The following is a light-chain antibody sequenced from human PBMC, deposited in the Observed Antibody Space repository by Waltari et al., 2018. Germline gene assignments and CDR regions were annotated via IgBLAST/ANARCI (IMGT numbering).Light chain of an antibody. J-gene: IGLJ1*01. CDR2: GKN. V-gene: IGLV3-19*01. Sequence: SSELTQDPAVSVALGQTVRITCQGDSLRYYYANWYRQKPGQAPLRGMYGKNNRPSGNAGRFPGPYAGETASLTITGAQAEDGAYYYCNSRDSDGTPFVFGPATKVTVL. CDR3: NSRDSDGTPFV. CDR1: SLRYYY.